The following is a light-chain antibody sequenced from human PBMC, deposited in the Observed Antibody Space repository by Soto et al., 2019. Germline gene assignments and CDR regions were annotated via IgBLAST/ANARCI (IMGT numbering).Light chain of an antibody. CDR3: QQYNNWPQT. J-gene: IGKJ1*01. Sequence: EFVLTQSPGTLSLSPGERATLSCRASQTVRNNYLAWYQQKPGQAPRLLIYDASTRATGIPARFSGSGSGTEFTLTISSLQSEDFAVYYCQQYNNWPQTCGQGTKVDIK. CDR2: DAS. CDR1: QTVRNN. V-gene: IGKV3-15*01.